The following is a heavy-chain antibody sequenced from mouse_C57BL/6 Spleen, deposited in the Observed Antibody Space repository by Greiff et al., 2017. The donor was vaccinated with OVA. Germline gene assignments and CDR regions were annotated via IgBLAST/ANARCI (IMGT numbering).Heavy chain of an antibody. CDR3: ARAALYYDYDEGFAY. CDR1: GYSITSGYY. V-gene: IGHV3-6*01. J-gene: IGHJ3*01. CDR2: ISYDGSN. Sequence: VQLKESGPGLVKPSQSLSLTCSVTGYSITSGYYWNWIRQFPGNKLEWMGYISYDGSNNYNPSLKNRISITRDTSKNQFFLKLNSVTTEDTATYYCARAALYYDYDEGFAYWGQGTLVTVSA. D-gene: IGHD2-4*01.